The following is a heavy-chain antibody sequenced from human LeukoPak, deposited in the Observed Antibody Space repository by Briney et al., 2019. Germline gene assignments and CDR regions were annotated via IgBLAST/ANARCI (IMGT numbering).Heavy chain of an antibody. J-gene: IGHJ5*02. CDR3: ARAMVRYCSSTSCYSWFDP. Sequence: SETLSLTCTVSGGSISSYYWSWIRQPPGKGLEWIGYIYNSGSTNSNPSLKSRVTISVDTSKNQFSLKLSSVTAADTAVYYCARAMVRYCSSTSCYSWFDPWGQGTLVTVSS. CDR1: GGSISSYY. CDR2: IYNSGST. V-gene: IGHV4-59*12. D-gene: IGHD2-2*01.